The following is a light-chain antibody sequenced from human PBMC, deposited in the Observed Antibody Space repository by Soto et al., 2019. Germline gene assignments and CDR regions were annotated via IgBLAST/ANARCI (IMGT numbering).Light chain of an antibody. CDR2: GAS. CDR1: QSVSSSY. Sequence: PGERATLSCRASQSVSSSYLAWYQQKPGQAPRLLIYGASSRATGIPDRFSGSGSGTDFTLTISRLEPEDFAVYYCQQYGSSPRFTFGPGTKVDIK. V-gene: IGKV3-20*01. J-gene: IGKJ3*01. CDR3: QQYGSSPRFT.